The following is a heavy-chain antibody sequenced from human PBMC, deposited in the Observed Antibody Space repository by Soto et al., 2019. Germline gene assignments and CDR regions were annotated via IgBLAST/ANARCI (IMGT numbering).Heavy chain of an antibody. CDR1: GASLSSGSYY. Sequence: SETLSLTCTASGASLSSGSYYWSWIRQPPGKGLEWIGYFYYTGTTKHNPSLESRVTISADTSKNQFSLNLTSVTAADTAVYYCARISYWVKDYWGQGALVTVSS. J-gene: IGHJ4*02. D-gene: IGHD2-8*02. V-gene: IGHV4-61*01. CDR2: FYYTGTT. CDR3: ARISYWVKDY.